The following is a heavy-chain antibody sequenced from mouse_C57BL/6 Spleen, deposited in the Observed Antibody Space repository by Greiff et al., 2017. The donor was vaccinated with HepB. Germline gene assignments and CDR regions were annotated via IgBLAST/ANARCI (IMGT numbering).Heavy chain of an antibody. CDR3: AIKYYGSSYRGYFDV. J-gene: IGHJ1*03. CDR1: GYTFTSYW. V-gene: IGHV1-55*01. D-gene: IGHD1-1*01. CDR2: IYPGSGST. Sequence: QVQLQQPGAELVKPGASVKMSCKASGYTFTSYWITWVKQRPGQGLEWIGDIYPGSGSTNYNEKFKSKATLTVDTSSSTAYMQLSSLTSEDSAVYYCAIKYYGSSYRGYFDVCGTGTTVTVSS.